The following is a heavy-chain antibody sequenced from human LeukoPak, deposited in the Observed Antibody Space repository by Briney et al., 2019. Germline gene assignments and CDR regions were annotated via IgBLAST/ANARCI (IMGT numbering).Heavy chain of an antibody. J-gene: IGHJ6*03. D-gene: IGHD2-2*01. CDR3: ARDGCTSTSCYVGVAMDV. Sequence: GGSLRLSCAASGFTFSSYWMHWVRQAPGKGLVWVSRMYAHETDTTSADSVKGRFTISRDNAKNTLYLQMNSLRVEDTAVYYCARDGCTSTSCYVGVAMDVWGKGTMVTVSS. V-gene: IGHV3-74*01. CDR1: GFTFSSYW. CDR2: MYAHETDT.